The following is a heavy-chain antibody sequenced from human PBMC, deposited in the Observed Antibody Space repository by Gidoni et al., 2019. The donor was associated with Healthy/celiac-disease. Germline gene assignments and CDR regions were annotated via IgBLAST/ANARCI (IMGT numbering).Heavy chain of an antibody. J-gene: IGHJ3*02. D-gene: IGHD3-22*01. CDR2: ISWNSGRI. Sequence: EVQLVESGGGVVQPGRSLRLSWAGSGFTFEDYAMHWVRQAPGKGLELVSTISWNSGRIGYADSVKGRFTISRDNAKNSLYLQMNSLRAEDTAFYYCAKDIRVWDSSGYGALDIWGQGTMVTVSS. CDR3: AKDIRVWDSSGYGALDI. V-gene: IGHV3-9*01. CDR1: GFTFEDYA.